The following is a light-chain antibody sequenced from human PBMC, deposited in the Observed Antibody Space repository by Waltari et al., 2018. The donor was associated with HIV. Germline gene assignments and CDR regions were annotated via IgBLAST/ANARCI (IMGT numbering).Light chain of an antibody. CDR2: DVT. Sequence: QSALPQPASVSGSPGQSLVTSCPRTRDDVGYYNHVSCYQQHPGKVPKLVIYDVTSRPSVVSNRFSGSKSGNTASLTISGLRADDEADYYCSSYVGSSTSWLFGGGTKLTV. CDR1: RDDVGYYNH. J-gene: IGLJ3*02. CDR3: SSYVGSSTSWL. V-gene: IGLV2-14*03.